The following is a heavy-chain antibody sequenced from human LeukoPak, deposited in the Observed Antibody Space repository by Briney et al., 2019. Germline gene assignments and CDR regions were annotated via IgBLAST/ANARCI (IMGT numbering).Heavy chain of an antibody. V-gene: IGHV3-74*01. Sequence: TGGSLRLSCASSGFTFSSYWMHWVSQAPGKGMVWVSHINSDGRSTSYADSVKGRFTISRDNDKNTLYLKMNSLRGADTAVYYCVIGDLSFRVISEGYWGQGTMVTVSS. CDR3: VIGDLSFRVISEGY. CDR2: INSDGRST. J-gene: IGHJ4*02. CDR1: GFTFSSYW. D-gene: IGHD3-3*01.